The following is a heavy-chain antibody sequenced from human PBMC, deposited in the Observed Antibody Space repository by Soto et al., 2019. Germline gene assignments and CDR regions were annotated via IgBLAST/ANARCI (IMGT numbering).Heavy chain of an antibody. CDR3: ARDNSMMGAPFRY. CDR2: IYTDGGT. Sequence: PGGSLRLSCATSGFTVSSNSMSWVRQAPGKGLEWVSLIYTDGGTYYGDSVKGRFTISRDTSKNTLSLQMTSLRADDTAVYYCARDNSMMGAPFRYCGQGTLVTVSS. J-gene: IGHJ4*02. CDR1: GFTVSSNS. D-gene: IGHD3-16*01. V-gene: IGHV3-53*01.